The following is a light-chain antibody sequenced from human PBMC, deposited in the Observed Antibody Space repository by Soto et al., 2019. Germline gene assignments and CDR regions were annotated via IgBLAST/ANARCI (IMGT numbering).Light chain of an antibody. CDR1: QSVGSA. Sequence: ENVLTQFPGTLSLSPGERATLSCRASQSVGSALAWYQHKPGQAPRLLISAASSRATGIPDRFSGSGCGADFTLTISRLEPEDFALYYCQQYGSSPITFGQGTRLEIK. CDR3: QQYGSSPIT. J-gene: IGKJ5*01. V-gene: IGKV3-20*01. CDR2: AAS.